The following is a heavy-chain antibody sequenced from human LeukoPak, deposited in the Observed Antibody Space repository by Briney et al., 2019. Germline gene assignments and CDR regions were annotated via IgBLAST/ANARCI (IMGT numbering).Heavy chain of an antibody. D-gene: IGHD1-7*01. V-gene: IGHV1-2*02. J-gene: IGHJ4*02. CDR2: INPNSGGT. Sequence: ASVKVSCKASGYTFTGYYMHWVRQAPGQGLEWMGWINPNSGGTNCAQKFQGRVTMTRDTSISTAYMELSRLRSDDTAVYYCAREWTGTTEDYWGQGTLVTVSS. CDR1: GYTFTGYY. CDR3: AREWTGTTEDY.